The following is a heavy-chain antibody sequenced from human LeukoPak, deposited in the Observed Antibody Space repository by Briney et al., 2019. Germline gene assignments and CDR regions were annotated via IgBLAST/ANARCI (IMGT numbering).Heavy chain of an antibody. D-gene: IGHD3-22*01. CDR2: INWNGGST. V-gene: IGHV3-20*04. CDR1: GFTFDDYG. Sequence: GGSLRLSCAASGFTFDDYGMSWVRQAPGKGLEWVSGINWNGGSTGYADSVKGRSTISRDNAKNSLYLQMNSLRAEDTALYYCARDASPTYYYDSGGYYYGNYWGQGTLVTVSS. CDR3: ARDASPTYYYDSGGYYYGNY. J-gene: IGHJ4*02.